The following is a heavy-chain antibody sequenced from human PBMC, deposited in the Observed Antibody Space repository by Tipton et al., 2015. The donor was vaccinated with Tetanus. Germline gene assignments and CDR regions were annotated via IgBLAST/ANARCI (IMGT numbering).Heavy chain of an antibody. Sequence: TLSLTCTVSGGSISSGGYYWSWIRQRPGKGLEWIGDIYSSGSTYSNPSLKGRVTKSVDTSKNQFSLRLNSVTAADTAVYYCARDKRLADRTPFDMWGLGTLVTVSS. D-gene: IGHD6-6*01. CDR1: GGSISSGGYY. J-gene: IGHJ3*02. CDR3: ARDKRLADRTPFDM. V-gene: IGHV4-31*03. CDR2: IYSSGST.